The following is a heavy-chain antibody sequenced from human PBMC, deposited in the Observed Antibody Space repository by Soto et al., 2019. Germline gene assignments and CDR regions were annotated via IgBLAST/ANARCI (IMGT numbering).Heavy chain of an antibody. Sequence: GGSLRLSCAASGFTFSNAWMNWVRQAPGKGLEWVGRIKSKTDGGTTDYAAPVKGRFTISRDDSKNTLYLQMNSLKTEDTAVYYCTTAREGYSSSWYWVWGQGTLVTVSS. CDR1: GFTFSNAW. CDR3: TTAREGYSSSWYWV. CDR2: IKSKTDGGTT. J-gene: IGHJ4*02. D-gene: IGHD6-13*01. V-gene: IGHV3-15*07.